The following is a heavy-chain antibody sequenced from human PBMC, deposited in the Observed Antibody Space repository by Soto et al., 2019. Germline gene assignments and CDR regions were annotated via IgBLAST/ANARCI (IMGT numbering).Heavy chain of an antibody. J-gene: IGHJ6*03. Sequence: EVQLLESGGGLVQPGGSLRLSCAASGFTFSSYAMSWVRQAPGKGLEWVSASSGSGGSTYYADSVKGRFTISRDNSKNTLYLQMNSLRAEDTAVYYCAKETANSSSWHYYYSDYRDVWGKGPTVTVSS. D-gene: IGHD6-13*01. CDR2: SSGSGGST. CDR3: AKETANSSSWHYYYSDYRDV. CDR1: GFTFSSYA. V-gene: IGHV3-23*01.